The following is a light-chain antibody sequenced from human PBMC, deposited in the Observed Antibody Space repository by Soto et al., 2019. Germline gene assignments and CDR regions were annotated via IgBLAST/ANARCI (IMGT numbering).Light chain of an antibody. V-gene: IGLV1-47*01. CDR2: RNN. CDR3: GGWDDSLSGPV. Sequence: SVLTQPPSASGTPRQRVNISCSGSSSNIGSNYVYWYRQFPGTAPKLLIQRNNQRPSGVPARFSGSKSGTSASLAISGLRSEDEADYYCGGWDDSLSGPVFGGGTKLTVL. J-gene: IGLJ2*01. CDR1: SSNIGSNY.